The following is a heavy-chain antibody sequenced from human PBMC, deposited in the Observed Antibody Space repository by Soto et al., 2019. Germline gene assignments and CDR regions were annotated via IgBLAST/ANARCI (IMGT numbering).Heavy chain of an antibody. V-gene: IGHV3-21*01. CDR1: GFTFSSYS. Sequence: EVQLVESGGGLVKPGGSLRLSCAASGFTFSSYSMNWVRQAPGKGLEWVSSISSSSSYIYYADSVKGRFTISRDNAKNSLYLQMNSLRAEDTAVYYCARDRRHYDFWSGYYPPPDYWGQGTLVTVSS. J-gene: IGHJ4*02. CDR3: ARDRRHYDFWSGYYPPPDY. D-gene: IGHD3-3*01. CDR2: ISSSSSYI.